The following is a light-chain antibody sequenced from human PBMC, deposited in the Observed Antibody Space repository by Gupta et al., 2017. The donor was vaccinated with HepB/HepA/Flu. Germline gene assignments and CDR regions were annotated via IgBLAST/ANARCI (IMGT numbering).Light chain of an antibody. J-gene: IGLJ2*01. CDR2: DNT. CDR1: NLGDYS. Sequence: SYVLTQPPSVSVAPGKTAGITCGGDNLGDYSVHWYQEKSGQAPVMIVYDNTDRPSGIPERFSGSNSGNTATLTISRVEAGDEADYYCHVWDSNSDPLVVFGGGPKLTVL. V-gene: IGLV3-21*03. CDR3: HVWDSNSDPLVV.